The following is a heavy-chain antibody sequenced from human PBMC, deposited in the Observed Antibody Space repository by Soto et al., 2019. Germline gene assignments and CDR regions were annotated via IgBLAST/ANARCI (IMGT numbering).Heavy chain of an antibody. V-gene: IGHV3-21*01. CDR3: ATNVVATTRALDI. Sequence: GGSLRLSCAASGFTFSSYSMNWVRQAPGKGLEWVSYIGSSSTYIYYADSVKGRFTISRDNAKNSLYLQMHSLRAEDTAVYYCATNVVATTRALDIWGQGKMVTVS. D-gene: IGHD1-1*01. CDR2: IGSSSTYI. CDR1: GFTFSSYS. J-gene: IGHJ3*02.